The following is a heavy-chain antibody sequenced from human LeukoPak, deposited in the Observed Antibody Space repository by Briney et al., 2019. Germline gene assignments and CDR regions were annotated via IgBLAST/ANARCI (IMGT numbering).Heavy chain of an antibody. D-gene: IGHD3-22*01. J-gene: IGHJ5*02. CDR1: GYSFTSYW. V-gene: IGHV5-51*01. Sequence: GESLQISCQGSGYSFTSYWIAWVRQMPGKGLEWMGIIYPGDSDTRYSPSFQGQVTISVDKSISTAYLQWSSLKASDTAMYYCARRGYYDSSTGKNWFAPGGQGTLVTVSS. CDR2: IYPGDSDT. CDR3: ARRGYYDSSTGKNWFAP.